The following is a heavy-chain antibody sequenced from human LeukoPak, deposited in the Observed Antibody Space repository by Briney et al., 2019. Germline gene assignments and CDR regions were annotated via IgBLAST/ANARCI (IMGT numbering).Heavy chain of an antibody. CDR3: ARDYAAAGTGGDY. D-gene: IGHD6-13*01. V-gene: IGHV1-2*02. Sequence: ASVKVSCKASGYTFTGYYMHWVRQAPGQGLEWMGWINPNSGGTNYAQKFQGRVTMTRDTSISTAYMELSRLRSDGTAVYYCARDYAAAGTGGDYWGQGTLVTVSS. CDR2: INPNSGGT. J-gene: IGHJ4*02. CDR1: GYTFTGYY.